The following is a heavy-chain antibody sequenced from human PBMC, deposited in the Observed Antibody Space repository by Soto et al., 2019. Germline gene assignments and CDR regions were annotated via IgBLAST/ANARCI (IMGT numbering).Heavy chain of an antibody. Sequence: GGSLRLSCAASGFTFSDYYMSWIRQAPGKGLEWVSYISSSGSTIYYADSVKGRFTISRANAKNSLYLQMNSLRAEDTAVYYCARVPPRITIFGVVITKYYYYYYMDVWGKGTTVTVSS. CDR3: ARVPPRITIFGVVITKYYYYYYMDV. J-gene: IGHJ6*03. CDR1: GFTFSDYY. CDR2: ISSSGSTI. D-gene: IGHD3-3*01. V-gene: IGHV3-11*01.